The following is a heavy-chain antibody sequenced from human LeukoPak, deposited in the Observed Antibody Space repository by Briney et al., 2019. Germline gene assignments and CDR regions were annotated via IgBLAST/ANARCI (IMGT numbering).Heavy chain of an antibody. CDR1: GYTLTELS. Sequence: ASVKVSCKVSGYTLTELSMHWVRQAPGKGLEWMGGFDPEDGETIYAQKFQGRVTMTEDTSTDTAYMELSSLRSEDTAVYYCATFLAPYSSSWYAPPFDYWGQGTLVTVSS. D-gene: IGHD6-13*01. V-gene: IGHV1-24*01. CDR3: ATFLAPYSSSWYAPPFDY. CDR2: FDPEDGET. J-gene: IGHJ4*02.